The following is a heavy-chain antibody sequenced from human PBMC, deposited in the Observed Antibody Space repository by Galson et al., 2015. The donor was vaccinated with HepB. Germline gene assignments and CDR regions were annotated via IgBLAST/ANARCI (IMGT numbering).Heavy chain of an antibody. V-gene: IGHV1-8*01. J-gene: IGHJ3*02. Sequence: SVKVSCKASGYTFTTFDINWVRQATGQGLEWMGWMNPNSGNTVYAQKLQGRVTMTSDTSKRTANLELSSLRSDDRAVFYCAFAWGNPHAFDTWGQGTMVTASS. CDR3: AFAWGNPHAFDT. D-gene: IGHD3-16*01. CDR2: MNPNSGNT. CDR1: GYTFTTFD.